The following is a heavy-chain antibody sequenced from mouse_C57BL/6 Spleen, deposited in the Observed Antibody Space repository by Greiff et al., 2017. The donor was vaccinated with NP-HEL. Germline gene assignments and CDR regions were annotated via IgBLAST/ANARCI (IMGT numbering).Heavy chain of an antibody. CDR3: AKKSPDYYGSSEYGDV. V-gene: IGHV2-5*01. CDR2: IWRGGST. D-gene: IGHD1-1*01. Sequence: VQLKESGPGLVQPSQRLSITCTVSGFSLTSYGVHWVRQSPGKGLEWLGVIWRGGSTDYNAAFMSRLSITKDNSKSQVFFKMNSLQADDTAIYYRAKKSPDYYGSSEYGDVWGTGTTVTASS. J-gene: IGHJ1*03. CDR1: GFSLTSYG.